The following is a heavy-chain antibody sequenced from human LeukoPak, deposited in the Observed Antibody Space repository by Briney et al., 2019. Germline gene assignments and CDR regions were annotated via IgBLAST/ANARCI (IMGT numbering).Heavy chain of an antibody. CDR1: GGSISSSSYY. J-gene: IGHJ4*02. CDR3: ARHWGSSGWGGY. V-gene: IGHV4-39*01. Sequence: SASLSLTCTVSGGSISSSSYYWGWTRQPPGKGLEWFGSIYYSGTTYNNPSLKSRVTISVDTSTNQFSLKLSSVTAADTAVYYCARHWGSSGWGGYWGQGTLVTVSS. D-gene: IGHD6-19*01. CDR2: IYYSGTT.